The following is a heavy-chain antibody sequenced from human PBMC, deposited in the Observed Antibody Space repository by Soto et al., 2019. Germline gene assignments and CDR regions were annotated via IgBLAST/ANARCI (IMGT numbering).Heavy chain of an antibody. Sequence: QVQLVQSGAEVKKPWASVKVSCKASGYTFTSYGISCVRQAPGQGLEWMGWISAYNGNTKYAQKLQGRVTMTPDTATSTAYMELTSLRSDDTAVYYCARRAPPMEVLGQGTTVTVSS. CDR2: ISAYNGNT. CDR1: GYTFTSYG. J-gene: IGHJ6*02. V-gene: IGHV1-18*01. CDR3: ARRAPPMEV.